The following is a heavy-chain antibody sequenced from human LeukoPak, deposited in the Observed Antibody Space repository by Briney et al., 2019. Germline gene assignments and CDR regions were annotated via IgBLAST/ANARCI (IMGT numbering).Heavy chain of an antibody. J-gene: IGHJ4*02. Sequence: SETLSLTCAVSGYSISSGYYWGWIRQPPGKGLEWIGSIYHSGSTYYNPSLKSRVTISVDTSKNQFPLKLNSVTAADTAVYYCARHGSSWYWFDYWGQGTLVTVSS. CDR2: IYHSGST. D-gene: IGHD6-13*01. V-gene: IGHV4-38-2*01. CDR3: ARHGSSWYWFDY. CDR1: GYSISSGYY.